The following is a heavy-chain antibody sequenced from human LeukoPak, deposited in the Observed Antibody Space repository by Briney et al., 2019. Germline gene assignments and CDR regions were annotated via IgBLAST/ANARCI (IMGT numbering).Heavy chain of an antibody. CDR3: ARGVVIAPQTFDY. CDR2: IYYSGST. V-gene: IGHV4-39*07. J-gene: IGHJ4*02. Sequence: SETLSLTCTVSGGSISSSRYYWGWIRQPPGKGLEWIGSIYYSGSTNYNPSLKSRVTISVDTSKNQFSLKLSSVTAADTAVYYCARGVVIAPQTFDYWGQGTLVTVSS. CDR1: GGSISSSRYY. D-gene: IGHD2-21*01.